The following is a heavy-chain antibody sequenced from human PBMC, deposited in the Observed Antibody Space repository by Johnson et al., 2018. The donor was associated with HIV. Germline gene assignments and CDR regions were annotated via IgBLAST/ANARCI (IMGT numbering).Heavy chain of an antibody. J-gene: IGHJ3*02. CDR2: ISYDGSNK. CDR3: ARGGRAKDAFDI. D-gene: IGHD3-16*01. V-gene: IGHV3-30*04. CDR1: GFTFSSYT. Sequence: QVQLVESGGGGVQPGRSLRLSCAASGFTFSSYTMHWVRQAPGKGLEWVAVISYDGSNKYFADSVTGRFTISRDNSKNTLYLQMSSLRAEETAVYYCARGGRAKDAFDIWGQGTMVTVSS.